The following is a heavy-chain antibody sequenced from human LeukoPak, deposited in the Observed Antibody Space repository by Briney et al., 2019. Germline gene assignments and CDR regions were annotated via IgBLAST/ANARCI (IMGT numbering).Heavy chain of an antibody. D-gene: IGHD6-13*01. J-gene: IGHJ4*02. CDR1: GYTFTASY. CDR2: INPHSGNT. Sequence: ASVKVSRKTSGYTFTASYMHWVRQAPGQGLEWMGWINPHSGNTHYAQKFQGRVTMTRDTSISTANMELGNLTSGDTAVYYCARGGIAAPSLGYWGQGTLVTVSS. V-gene: IGHV1-2*02. CDR3: ARGGIAAPSLGY.